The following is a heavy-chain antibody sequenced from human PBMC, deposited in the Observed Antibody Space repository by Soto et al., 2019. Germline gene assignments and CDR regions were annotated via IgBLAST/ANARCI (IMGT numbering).Heavy chain of an antibody. Sequence: QVQLVQSGAEVKKPGASVKVSCKASGYTFTSYYMHWVRQAPGQGLEWMGIINPSGGSTSYAQKFQGSVTMTRDKSTSTVYMELSSLRCEDKAVYYCARDLRTLVRGYRYGYSLIFDYWGQGTLVTVSS. V-gene: IGHV1-46*01. CDR1: GYTFTSYY. CDR3: ARDLRTLVRGYRYGYSLIFDY. CDR2: INPSGGST. D-gene: IGHD5-18*01. J-gene: IGHJ4*02.